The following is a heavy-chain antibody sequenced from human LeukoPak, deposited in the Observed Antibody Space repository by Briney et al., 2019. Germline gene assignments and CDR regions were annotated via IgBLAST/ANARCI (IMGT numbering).Heavy chain of an antibody. CDR1: GFTFSSYG. D-gene: IGHD3-9*01. J-gene: IGHJ4*02. Sequence: GGSLRLSCAASGFTFSSYGMHWVRQAPGKGLEWVAVISYDGSNKYYADSVKGRFTISRDNSKNTLYLQMNSLRAEDTAVYYCAKDGDRYSDWLYYFDYWGQGTLVTVSS. CDR3: AKDGDRYSDWLYYFDY. CDR2: ISYDGSNK. V-gene: IGHV3-30*18.